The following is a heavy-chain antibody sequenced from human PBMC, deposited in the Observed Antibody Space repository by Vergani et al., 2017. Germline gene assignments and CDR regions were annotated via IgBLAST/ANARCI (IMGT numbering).Heavy chain of an antibody. D-gene: IGHD6-13*01. CDR3: ARIAAALTPDYYYYGMDV. Sequence: QVQLQQWGAGLVKPSQTLSLTCTVYGGSFSGYYWSWIRQPPGKGLEWIGEINHSGSTNYNPSLKSRVTISVDTSKNQFSLELSSVTAADTAVYYCARIAAALTPDYYYYGMDVWGQGTTVTVSS. V-gene: IGHV4-34*01. CDR1: GGSFSGYY. J-gene: IGHJ6*02. CDR2: INHSGST.